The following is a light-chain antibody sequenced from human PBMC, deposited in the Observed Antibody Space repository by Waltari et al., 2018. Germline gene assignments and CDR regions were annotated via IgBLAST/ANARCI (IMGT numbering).Light chain of an antibody. CDR1: RSDVGGYNY. CDR2: DVS. CDR3: CSYAGSYTVV. Sequence: QSALTQPRSVSGSPGQSVTISSTGTRSDVGGYNYVSWYQQHPGKAPKLMIYDVSKRPSGVPDRFSGSKSGNTASLTISGLQAEDEADYYCCSYAGSYTVVFGGGTKLTVL. J-gene: IGLJ2*01. V-gene: IGLV2-11*01.